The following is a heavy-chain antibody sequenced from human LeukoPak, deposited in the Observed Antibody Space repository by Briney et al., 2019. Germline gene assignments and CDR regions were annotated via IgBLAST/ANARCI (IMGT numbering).Heavy chain of an antibody. CDR1: GDSVSSNSAA. D-gene: IGHD6-19*01. CDR2: TYYRSKWYN. Sequence: SQTLSLTCAISGDSVSSNSAAWNWIRQSPSRGLEWLGRTYYRSKWYNDYAVSVKSRITINPDTSKNQFSLQLNSVTPEDTAVYYCARERKRTSIAVAGRRYWFDPWGQGTLVTVSS. CDR3: ARERKRTSIAVAGRRYWFDP. J-gene: IGHJ5*02. V-gene: IGHV6-1*01.